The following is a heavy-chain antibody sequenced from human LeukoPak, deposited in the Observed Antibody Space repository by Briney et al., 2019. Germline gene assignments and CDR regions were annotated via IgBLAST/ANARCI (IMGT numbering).Heavy chain of an antibody. Sequence: TGGSLRLTCAASGFTFSSYAMSWVRQAPGKGLEWVSAISGYGGSTYYADSVKGRFTISRDNSKNMLDLQTNSLRAEDTAVYYCAKASRDYGDYDRWGQGTLVTVSS. CDR1: GFTFSSYA. D-gene: IGHD4-17*01. CDR3: AKASRDYGDYDR. CDR2: ISGYGGST. J-gene: IGHJ4*02. V-gene: IGHV3-23*01.